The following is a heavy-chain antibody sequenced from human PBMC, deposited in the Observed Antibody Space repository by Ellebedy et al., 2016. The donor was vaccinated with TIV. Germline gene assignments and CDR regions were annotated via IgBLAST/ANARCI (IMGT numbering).Heavy chain of an antibody. CDR2: ISGYNGNT. D-gene: IGHD3-10*01. CDR1: GYTFTSYD. Sequence: AASVKVSCKASGYTFTSYDISWVRQAPGQGLEWMGWISGYNGNTNYAQKLQGRVTMTTDTSTSTAYMELRSLRSDDTAVYYCARGPYHYGSGSYYKLCAFDIWGQGTMVTVSS. J-gene: IGHJ3*02. CDR3: ARGPYHYGSGSYYKLCAFDI. V-gene: IGHV1-18*01.